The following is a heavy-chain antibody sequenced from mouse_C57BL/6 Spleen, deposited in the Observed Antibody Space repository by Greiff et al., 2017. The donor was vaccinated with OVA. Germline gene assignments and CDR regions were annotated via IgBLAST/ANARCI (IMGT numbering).Heavy chain of an antibody. V-gene: IGHV1-47*01. CDR1: GYTFTTYP. CDR3: ARGGVSYYSNSYLYY. Sequence: QVQLQQSGAELVKPGASVKMSCKASGYTFTTYPIEWMRQNHGKSLEWIGNFHPYNDDTKYNEKFKGKATLTVEKSSSTVYLELSRLTSDDSAVYYCARGGVSYYSNSYLYYWGQGTTLTASS. J-gene: IGHJ2*01. CDR2: FHPYNDDT. D-gene: IGHD1-1*01.